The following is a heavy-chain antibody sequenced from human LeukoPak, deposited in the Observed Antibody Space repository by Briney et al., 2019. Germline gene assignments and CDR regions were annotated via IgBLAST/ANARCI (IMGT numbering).Heavy chain of an antibody. J-gene: IGHJ3*02. CDR3: ARVSGGVSAFDI. D-gene: IGHD3-16*01. CDR1: GLTVSINY. CDR2: IYSGGDT. V-gene: IGHV3-53*01. Sequence: GGSLRLSRAASGLTVSINYMSWVRQAPGKGLEWVSIIYSGGDTYYADSVKGRFTISRDNSKNTLYLQINSLRAEDTAVYYCARVSGGVSAFDIWGQGTMVTVSS.